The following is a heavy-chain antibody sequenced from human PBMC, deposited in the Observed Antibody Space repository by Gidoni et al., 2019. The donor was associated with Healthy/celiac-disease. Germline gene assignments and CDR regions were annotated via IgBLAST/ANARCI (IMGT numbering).Heavy chain of an antibody. CDR3: ARSPGYCSGGYCYSDYYYGVDV. CDR1: GFTFSRYA. D-gene: IGHD2-15*01. J-gene: IGHJ6*02. CDR2: ISYDGSNK. Sequence: QVQLVESGGGVVQPGRYLRLSCAASGFTFSRYALHWVRQAPGKGLEWVAVISYDGSNKYYADSVKGRFTISRDNSKNTLYLEMNGLRTEDTAVFYCARSPGYCSGGYCYSDYYYGVDVWGQGTTVTVSS. V-gene: IGHV3-30*04.